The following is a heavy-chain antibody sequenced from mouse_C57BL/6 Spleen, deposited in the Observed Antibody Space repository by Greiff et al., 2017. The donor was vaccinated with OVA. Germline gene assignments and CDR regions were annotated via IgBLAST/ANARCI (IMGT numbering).Heavy chain of an antibody. CDR3: TADEGYYYAMDY. V-gene: IGHV6-6*01. J-gene: IGHJ4*01. CDR2: IRNKANNHAT. Sequence: EVKLMESGGGLVQPGGSMKLSCAASGFTFSDAWMDWVRQSPEKGLEWVAEIRNKANNHATYYAESVKGRFTISRDDSKSSVYLQMNSLRAEDTGIYYCTADEGYYYAMDYWGQGTSVTVSS. CDR1: GFTFSDAW.